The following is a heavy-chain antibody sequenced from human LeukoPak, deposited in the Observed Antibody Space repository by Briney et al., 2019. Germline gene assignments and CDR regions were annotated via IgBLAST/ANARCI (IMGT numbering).Heavy chain of an antibody. Sequence: PAETPTLTCAVSGYSISSGYYWAWSRPPAGKGLEWIGSIYDSGSTYYNPSLKSRVTISVDTSKNQFSLKLSSVTAADTAVYYCARRGDILTGYSDAFDIWGQGTMVTVSS. V-gene: IGHV4-38-2*01. J-gene: IGHJ3*02. CDR2: IYDSGST. D-gene: IGHD3-9*01. CDR1: GYSISSGYY. CDR3: ARRGDILTGYSDAFDI.